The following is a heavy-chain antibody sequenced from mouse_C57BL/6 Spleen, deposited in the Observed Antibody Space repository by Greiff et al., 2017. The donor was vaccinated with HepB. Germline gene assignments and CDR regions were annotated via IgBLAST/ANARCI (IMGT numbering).Heavy chain of an antibody. CDR1: GFSLTSYG. CDR3: ARSQSPYYYGSSTEFAY. J-gene: IGHJ3*01. V-gene: IGHV2-2*01. D-gene: IGHD1-1*01. Sequence: VQGVESGPGLVQPSQSLSITCTVSGFSLTSYGVHWVRQSPGKGLEWLGVIWSGGSTDYNAAFISRLSISKDNSKSQVFFKMNSLQADDTAIYYCARSQSPYYYGSSTEFAYWGQGTLVTVSA. CDR2: IWSGGST.